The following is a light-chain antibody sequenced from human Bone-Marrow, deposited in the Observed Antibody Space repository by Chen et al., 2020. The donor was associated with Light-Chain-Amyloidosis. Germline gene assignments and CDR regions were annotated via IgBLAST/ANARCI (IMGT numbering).Light chain of an antibody. CDR2: DAS. Sequence: EVVLTQSPATLSLSPGESATLSCRASQSVSSYLAWFQQKPGQAPSLLIYDASNRATGIPARFSGSGSGTDFTLTISSLEPEDFAVYYCHQRNNWPFTFGPGTTVDIK. CDR1: QSVSSY. J-gene: IGKJ3*01. V-gene: IGKV3-11*01. CDR3: HQRNNWPFT.